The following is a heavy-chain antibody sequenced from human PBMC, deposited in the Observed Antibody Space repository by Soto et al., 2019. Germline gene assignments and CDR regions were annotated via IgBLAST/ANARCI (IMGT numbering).Heavy chain of an antibody. V-gene: IGHV4-39*01. CDR3: ARSASMGSGYYVVPYYFDY. Sequence: LSLTCTVSGGSISSSSYYWGWIRQPPGKGLEWIGSIYYSGSTYYNPSLKSRVTISVDTSKNQFSLKLSSVTAADTAVYYCARSASMGSGYYVVPYYFDYWGQGTLVTVSS. CDR1: GGSISSSSYY. D-gene: IGHD3-22*01. J-gene: IGHJ4*02. CDR2: IYYSGST.